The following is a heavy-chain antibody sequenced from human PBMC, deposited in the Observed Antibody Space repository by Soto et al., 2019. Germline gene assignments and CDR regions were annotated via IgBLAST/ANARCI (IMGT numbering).Heavy chain of an antibody. CDR2: ISGSGGST. Sequence: GGSLRLSCAASGFTFSSYAMSWVRQAPGKGLEWVSAISGSGGSTYYADSVKGRFTISRDNSKNTLYLQMNSLRAEDTAVYYCAKDKPEPKLWFGESNWFDAWGQGTLVTVSS. D-gene: IGHD3-10*01. CDR3: AKDKPEPKLWFGESNWFDA. CDR1: GFTFSSYA. J-gene: IGHJ5*02. V-gene: IGHV3-23*01.